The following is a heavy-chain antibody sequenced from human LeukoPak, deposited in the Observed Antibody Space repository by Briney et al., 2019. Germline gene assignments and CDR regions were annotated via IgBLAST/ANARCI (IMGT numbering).Heavy chain of an antibody. Sequence: PGRSLRLSCAASGFTLSSYAMHWVRQAPGKGLEWVAVISYDGSKKYHADSVKGRFTISRDNSKNTLYLQMNSLRAEDTALYYCARTSGYSSSWSADHWGQGTLVTVSS. V-gene: IGHV3-30-3*01. CDR2: ISYDGSKK. J-gene: IGHJ4*02. D-gene: IGHD6-13*01. CDR1: GFTLSSYA. CDR3: ARTSGYSSSWSADH.